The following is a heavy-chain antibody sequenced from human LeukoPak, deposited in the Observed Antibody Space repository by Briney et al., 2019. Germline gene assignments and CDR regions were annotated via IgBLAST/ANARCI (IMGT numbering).Heavy chain of an antibody. CDR1: GFTFTSYG. CDR3: ARRGYSYGRYFDY. Sequence: PGGSLRLSCAASGFTFTSYGMHWIRQPPGKGLEWIGSIYYSGSTYYNPSLKSRVTISVDTSKNQFSLKLSSVTAADTAVYYCARRGYSYGRYFDYWGQGTLVTVSS. V-gene: IGHV4-39*01. CDR2: IYYSGST. J-gene: IGHJ4*02. D-gene: IGHD5-18*01.